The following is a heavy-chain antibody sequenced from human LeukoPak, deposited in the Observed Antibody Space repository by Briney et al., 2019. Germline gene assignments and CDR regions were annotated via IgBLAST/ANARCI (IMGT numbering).Heavy chain of an antibody. J-gene: IGHJ4*02. Sequence: PSETLSLTCAVSGGSISSSNWWSWVRQPPGKGLEWIGEIYHSGSTNYNPSLKSRVTISVDKSKNQFSLKLSSVTAADTAVYYCARVHCGGDCYKDYWGQGTLVTVSS. CDR1: GGSISSSNW. V-gene: IGHV4-4*02. D-gene: IGHD2-21*02. CDR2: IYHSGST. CDR3: ARVHCGGDCYKDY.